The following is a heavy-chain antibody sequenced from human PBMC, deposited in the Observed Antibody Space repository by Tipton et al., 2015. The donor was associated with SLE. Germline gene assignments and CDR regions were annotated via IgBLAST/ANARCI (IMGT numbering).Heavy chain of an antibody. J-gene: IGHJ6*03. CDR1: GGSISSYF. D-gene: IGHD4-11*01. CDR3: ASDYSNSDYSYYYMDV. CDR2: ISYSGST. V-gene: IGHV4-59*01. Sequence: TLSLTCTVSGGSISSYFWSWIRQPPGLGLEWIGHISYSGSTNYNPSLKSRVTISVDTSKNQFSLKLSSVTAADTAVYYCASDYSNSDYSYYYMDVWGKGTTVTVSS.